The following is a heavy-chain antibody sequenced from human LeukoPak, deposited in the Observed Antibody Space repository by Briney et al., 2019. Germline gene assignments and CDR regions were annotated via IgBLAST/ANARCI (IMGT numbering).Heavy chain of an antibody. Sequence: ASVKVSCKASGYTFTGYYMHWVRQAPGQGLEWMGWINPSSGGTNYAQKFQGRVTMTRDTSISTAYMELSRLRSDDTAVYYCARGGPHYDILTGYYKEFDYWGQGTLVTVSS. V-gene: IGHV1-2*02. CDR3: ARGGPHYDILTGYYKEFDY. J-gene: IGHJ4*02. CDR2: INPSSGGT. CDR1: GYTFTGYY. D-gene: IGHD3-9*01.